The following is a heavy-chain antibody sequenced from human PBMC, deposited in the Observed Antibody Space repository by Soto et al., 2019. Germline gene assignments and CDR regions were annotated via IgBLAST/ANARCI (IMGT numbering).Heavy chain of an antibody. CDR1: GFTFCSYG. CDR3: AKLGRTSCYGYYYCMDV. CDR2: ISYAGINK. V-gene: IGHV3-30*18. Sequence: LTLWCVASGFTFCSYGMHWVRKDPGKGLEWVAVISYAGINKYYADTVKGRFTISRDNSKNSLYLQMNSLRAEDTAVYYCAKLGRTSCYGYYYCMDVWGQGTTVTVSS. J-gene: IGHJ6*02. D-gene: IGHD2-2*01.